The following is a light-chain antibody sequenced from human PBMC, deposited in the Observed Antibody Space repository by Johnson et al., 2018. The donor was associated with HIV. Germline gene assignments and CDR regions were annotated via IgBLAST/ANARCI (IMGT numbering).Light chain of an antibody. CDR3: GSWDNTLSVFV. Sequence: QSVLTQPPSVSAAPGQKVTISCSGSSSNIGNNYVSWYQQLPGTAPKLLIYDNNERPSGIPDRFSGSKSGTSATLDITGLQTGDEGDYFCGSWDNTLSVFVFGAGTKVTVL. J-gene: IGLJ1*01. V-gene: IGLV1-51*01. CDR2: DNN. CDR1: SSNIGNNY.